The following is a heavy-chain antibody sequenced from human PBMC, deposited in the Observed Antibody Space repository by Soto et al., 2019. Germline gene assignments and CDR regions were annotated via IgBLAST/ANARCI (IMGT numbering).Heavy chain of an antibody. V-gene: IGHV3-23*01. D-gene: IGHD3-3*01. CDR2: ISGSGGST. J-gene: IGHJ4*02. CDR3: AKAPYYDFWSGYSTGYSYFDY. Sequence: GGSLRLSCAASGFTFSSYAMSWVRQAPGKGLEWVSAISGSGGSTYYADSVKGRFTISRDNSKNTLYLQMNSLRAEDTAVYYCAKAPYYDFWSGYSTGYSYFDYWGQGTLVTVSS. CDR1: GFTFSSYA.